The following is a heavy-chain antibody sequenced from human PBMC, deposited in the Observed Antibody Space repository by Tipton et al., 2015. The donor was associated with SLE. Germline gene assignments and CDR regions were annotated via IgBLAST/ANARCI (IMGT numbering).Heavy chain of an antibody. D-gene: IGHD1-26*01. CDR1: GGSISRGIYY. V-gene: IGHV4-61*09. Sequence: TLSLTCTVSGGSISRGIYYWNWIRQPAGKGLEWIGYIYTSGSTNYNPSLKSRVTISLDTSKNQFSLKLSSVTAADTAVYYCAKGEVAAITDYFYGMDVWGQGTPVTVSS. CDR2: IYTSGST. CDR3: AKGEVAAITDYFYGMDV. J-gene: IGHJ6*02.